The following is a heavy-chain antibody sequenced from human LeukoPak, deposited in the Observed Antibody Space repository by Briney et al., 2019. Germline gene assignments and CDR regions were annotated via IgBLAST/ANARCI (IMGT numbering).Heavy chain of an antibody. CDR1: GFTFSNYN. J-gene: IGHJ4*02. CDR3: ATDSSVAY. Sequence: GGSLRLSCATSGFTFSNYNMNWVRQAPGKGLEWVSYISSSGSTIYYADSVKGRFTVSRDNAKNSLYLQMNSLRDEDTAVYYCATDSSVAYWGQGTLVTVSS. CDR2: ISSSGSTI. V-gene: IGHV3-48*02.